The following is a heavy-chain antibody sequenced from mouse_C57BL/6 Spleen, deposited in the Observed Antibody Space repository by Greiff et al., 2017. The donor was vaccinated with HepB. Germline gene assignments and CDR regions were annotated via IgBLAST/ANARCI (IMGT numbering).Heavy chain of an antibody. CDR1: GYTFTSYW. CDR2: IDPSDSET. D-gene: IGHD3-2*02. Sequence: VQLQQPGAELVRPGSSVKLSCKASGYTFTSYWMHWVKQRPIQGLEWIGNIDPSDSETHYNQKFKDKATLTVDKSSSTAYMQLSSLTSEDSAVYYCARSGSGYNLDYWGQGTTLTVSS. CDR3: ARSGSGYNLDY. V-gene: IGHV1-52*01. J-gene: IGHJ2*01.